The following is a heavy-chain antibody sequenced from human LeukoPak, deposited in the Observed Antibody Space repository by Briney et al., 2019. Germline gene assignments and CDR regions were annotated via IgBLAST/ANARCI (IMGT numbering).Heavy chain of an antibody. Sequence: PSETLSLTCTVSGGSISSYYWSWIRQPPGKGLEWIGYIYYSGSTNYNPSLKSRVTIFVDTSKNQFSLKLGSVTAADTAVYYCASGRITMVRGVIYYYMDVWGKGTTVTISS. CDR2: IYYSGST. CDR1: GGSISSYY. CDR3: ASGRITMVRGVIYYYMDV. V-gene: IGHV4-59*01. J-gene: IGHJ6*03. D-gene: IGHD3-10*01.